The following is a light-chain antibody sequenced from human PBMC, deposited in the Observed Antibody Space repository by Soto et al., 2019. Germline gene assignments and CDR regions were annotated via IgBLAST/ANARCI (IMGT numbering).Light chain of an antibody. CDR2: DVR. J-gene: IGLJ2*01. CDR1: SSDVGGHNF. V-gene: IGLV2-14*03. Sequence: QSVLTQPASVSGSPGQSITISCTGTSSDVGGHNFVSWYQQHPGRAPKPMIYDVRNRPSGVSNRFSGSKSANTASLVISGLQAEDEADYYCSSYSSSDTLVFGGGTKLTVL. CDR3: SSYSSSDTLV.